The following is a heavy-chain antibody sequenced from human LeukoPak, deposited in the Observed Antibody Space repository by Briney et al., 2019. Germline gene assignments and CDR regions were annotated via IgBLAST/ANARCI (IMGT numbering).Heavy chain of an antibody. CDR1: GGSISSGDYY. Sequence: SETLSLTCTVSGGSISSGDYYWSWIRQPPGKGLEWIGYIYSSANTNYNPSLKGRVTMSVDTSKNQFSLTLSSVTAADTAVYYCASSIVATITSFDYWGQGTLVTVSS. D-gene: IGHD5-12*01. CDR3: ASSIVATITSFDY. CDR2: IYSSANT. V-gene: IGHV4-61*08. J-gene: IGHJ4*02.